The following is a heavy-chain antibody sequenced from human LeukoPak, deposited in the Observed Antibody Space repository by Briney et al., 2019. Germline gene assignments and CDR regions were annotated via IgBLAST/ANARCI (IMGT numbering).Heavy chain of an antibody. CDR3: ARDRDPAMGH. V-gene: IGHV1-2*02. D-gene: IGHD5-18*01. CDR1: LYTFTGYY. J-gene: IGHJ4*02. Sequence: SVNVSCKAALYTFTGYYMHGVRQAPGQGREWMGGINPNSGCTNYEQKFQRRVTMNRDTSISTAYMELSRLRSDDTAVYYCARDRDPAMGHWGQGNLVNVSS. CDR2: INPNSGCT.